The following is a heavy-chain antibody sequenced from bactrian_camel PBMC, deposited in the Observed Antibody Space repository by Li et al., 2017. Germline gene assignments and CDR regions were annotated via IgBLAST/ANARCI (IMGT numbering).Heavy chain of an antibody. CDR2: VARDGST. J-gene: IGHJ6*01. Sequence: HVQLVESGGGSVQAGGSLRLSCVASGNTDSTKCMGWFRQALGKEREAVAVVARDGSTTYSDSVEGRFTISRDNAQNTLYLQMNSLKPEDTATYYCAPCGKGKDFGYWGRGTQVTVS. V-gene: IGHV3S53*01. CDR3: APCGKGKDFGY. CDR1: GNTDSTKC.